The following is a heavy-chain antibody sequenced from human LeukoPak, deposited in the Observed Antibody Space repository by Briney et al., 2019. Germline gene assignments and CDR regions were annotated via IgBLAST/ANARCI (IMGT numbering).Heavy chain of an antibody. J-gene: IGHJ4*02. CDR3: AKGNVVVVAATFEY. CDR1: GFTFGSYA. V-gene: IGHV3-23*01. Sequence: PGGSLRLSRAASGFTFGSYAMYWVRQAPGKGLEWVSAISGSGGSTYYADSVKGRFTISRDNSKNTLYLQMNSLRAEDTAVYYCAKGNVVVVAATFEYWGQGTLVTVSS. D-gene: IGHD2-15*01. CDR2: ISGSGGST.